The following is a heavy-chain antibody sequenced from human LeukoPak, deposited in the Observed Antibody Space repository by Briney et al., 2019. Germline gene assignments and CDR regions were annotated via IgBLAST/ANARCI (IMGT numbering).Heavy chain of an antibody. J-gene: IGHJ5*02. V-gene: IGHV1-69*04. CDR3: ARDSGYGSGSYYSSGFDP. D-gene: IGHD3-10*01. Sequence: SVKISCKASGGTFSSYYISRVRQAPGQGLEWLGRFIPIIGIDNYAKKFQGRVTITADKSTSTAYMELSRLRSEDTAVYYCARDSGYGSGSYYSSGFDPWGQGTLVTVSS. CDR2: FIPIIGID. CDR1: GGTFSSYY.